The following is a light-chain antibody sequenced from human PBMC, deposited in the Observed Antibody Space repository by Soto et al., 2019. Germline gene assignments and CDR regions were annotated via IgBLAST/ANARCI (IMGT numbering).Light chain of an antibody. V-gene: IGLV2-14*01. Sequence: QSALTQPASGSGSPGQSITISCTGTSSDVGVYNYVSWYQQHPGKAPKLMIYEVSNRPSGVSNRFSGSKSGNTASLTISGLQAEDEADYYCSSYTSRSTLVVFGGGTKLTVL. CDR1: SSDVGVYNY. J-gene: IGLJ2*01. CDR2: EVS. CDR3: SSYTSRSTLVV.